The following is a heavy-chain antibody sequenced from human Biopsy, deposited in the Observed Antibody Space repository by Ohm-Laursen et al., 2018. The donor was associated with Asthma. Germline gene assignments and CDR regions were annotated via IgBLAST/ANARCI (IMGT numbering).Heavy chain of an antibody. CDR1: GVFIRSYY. CDR3: AGFCSGGNCPDH. J-gene: IGHJ4*02. Sequence: TLSLTRTASGVFIRSYYWTWIRQPPGKGLEWIGNIHYSGSTYSNPSLKSRVTISIDTSKKQISLRLSSVIAADTAVYYCAGFCSGGNCPDHWGQGTLVTVSS. CDR2: IHYSGST. D-gene: IGHD2-15*01. V-gene: IGHV4-59*01.